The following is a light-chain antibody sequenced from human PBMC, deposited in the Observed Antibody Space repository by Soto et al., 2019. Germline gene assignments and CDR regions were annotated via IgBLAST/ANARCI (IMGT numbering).Light chain of an antibody. CDR2: HAS. CDR3: QQYNKWPLT. J-gene: IGKJ4*01. CDR1: QSVYST. Sequence: EIVMTQSPATLSVSPGERATLSCRASQSVYSTLAWYQQKPGQAPSLLIYHASTRATGIPARFSGSGSGTEFTLTISSLQSEDFAVYYCQQYNKWPLTFGGGTKLVIK. V-gene: IGKV3-15*01.